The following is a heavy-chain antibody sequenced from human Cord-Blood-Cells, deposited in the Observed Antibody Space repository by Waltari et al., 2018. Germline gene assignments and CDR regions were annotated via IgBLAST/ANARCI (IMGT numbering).Heavy chain of an antibody. D-gene: IGHD6-6*01. CDR2: IYHSGST. J-gene: IGHJ3*02. CDR1: GSSISSGYY. Sequence: QVQLQESGPGLVKPSETLSLPCPVSGSSISSGYYWGWIRRPPGKGLEWIGSIYHSGSTYYNPSLKIRVTISVDTSKNQFSLKLSSVTAADTAVYYCARFDSSSDAFDIWGQGTMVTVSS. V-gene: IGHV4-38-2*01. CDR3: ARFDSSSDAFDI.